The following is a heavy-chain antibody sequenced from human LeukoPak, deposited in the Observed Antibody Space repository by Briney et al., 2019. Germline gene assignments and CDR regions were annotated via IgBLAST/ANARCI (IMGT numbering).Heavy chain of an antibody. V-gene: IGHV3-21*01. CDR2: ISSSSSYI. D-gene: IGHD6-13*01. CDR1: GFTFSSYS. Sequence: GGSLRLSCAASGFTFSSYSMNWVRQAPGKGLEWVSSISSSSSYIYYADSVKGRYTISRDNAKNSLYLQMNSLRAEDTAVYYCLIAAAGTGYFQHWGQGTLVTVSS. J-gene: IGHJ1*01. CDR3: LIAAAGTGYFQH.